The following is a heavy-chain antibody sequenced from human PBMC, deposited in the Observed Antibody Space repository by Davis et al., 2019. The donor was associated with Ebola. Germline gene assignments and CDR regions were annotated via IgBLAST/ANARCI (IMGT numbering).Heavy chain of an antibody. CDR2: LGTSAET. D-gene: IGHD6-19*01. Sequence: PGGSLRLSCAASGFVFSSYVMSWVRRAPGKGLEWVSTLGTSAETYYADSVKGRFTISRDNSRNTLYLQMNSLRAEDTAVYYCATTPQYSSGQNKPFDYWGQGTLVTVSS. V-gene: IGHV3-23*01. J-gene: IGHJ4*02. CDR1: GFVFSSYV. CDR3: ATTPQYSSGQNKPFDY.